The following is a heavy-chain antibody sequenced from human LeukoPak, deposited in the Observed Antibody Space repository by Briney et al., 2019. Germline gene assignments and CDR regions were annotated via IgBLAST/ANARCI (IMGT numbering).Heavy chain of an antibody. Sequence: GASVKVSCKASGGTFSSYAISWVRQAPGQGLEWMGGIIPIFGTANYAQKFQGRVTITADESTSTAYMELSSLRSEDTAVYYCAKDRVGWFGEFRLDYWGQGTLVTVSS. D-gene: IGHD3-10*01. J-gene: IGHJ4*02. V-gene: IGHV1-69*13. CDR2: IIPIFGTA. CDR3: AKDRVGWFGEFRLDY. CDR1: GGTFSSYA.